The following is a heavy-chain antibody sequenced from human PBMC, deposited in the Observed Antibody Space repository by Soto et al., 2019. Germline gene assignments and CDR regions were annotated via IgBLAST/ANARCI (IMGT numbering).Heavy chain of an antibody. J-gene: IGHJ5*02. CDR3: ARLRLPGAARPSFDP. Sequence: ASVKVSCKASGYTFTSYGISWVRQAPGQGLEWMGWISAYNGNTNYAQKLQGRVTMTTDTSTSTAYMELRSLRSDDTAVYYCARLRLPGAARPSFDPWGQGTLVTVSS. CDR1: GYTFTSYG. CDR2: ISAYNGNT. V-gene: IGHV1-18*01. D-gene: IGHD6-6*01.